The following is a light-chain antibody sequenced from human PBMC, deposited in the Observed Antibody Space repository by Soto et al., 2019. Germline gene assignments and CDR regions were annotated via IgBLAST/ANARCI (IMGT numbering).Light chain of an antibody. CDR3: AAWDDSLSGVV. Sequence: QSVLTQPPSASGTPGQRVTISCSGSSSNIRSNYVYWYQQLPGTAPKLLINRNNQRPSGVPDRFSGSKSGTSASLAISGLRSEDEAEYFCAAWDDSLSGVVFGGGTKLTVL. CDR1: SSNIRSNY. J-gene: IGLJ2*01. CDR2: RNN. V-gene: IGLV1-47*01.